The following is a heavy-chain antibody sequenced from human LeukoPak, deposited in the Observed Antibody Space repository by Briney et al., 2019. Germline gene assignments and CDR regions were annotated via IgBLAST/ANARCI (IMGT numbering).Heavy chain of an antibody. CDR1: RFTFSNYW. V-gene: IGHV3-7*01. J-gene: IGHJ4*02. D-gene: IGHD2-21*02. CDR2: INQDGSKK. CDR3: AKWGPHCVGDYCPALDS. Sequence: PGGSLRLSCVASRFTFSNYWMSWVRQAPGKELEWVANINQDGSKKPYADSMKGRFTISRDNAKESLYLQLNSLRADDTAVYYCAKWGPHCVGDYCPALDSWGQGTLVTVSS.